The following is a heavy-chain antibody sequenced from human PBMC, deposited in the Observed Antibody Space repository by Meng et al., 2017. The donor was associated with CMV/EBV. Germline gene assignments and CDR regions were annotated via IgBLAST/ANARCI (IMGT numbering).Heavy chain of an antibody. D-gene: IGHD2-2*01. CDR1: GFTFSGSA. J-gene: IGHJ6*02. CDR3: TRASFSRYCSSTSCYHGMDV. V-gene: IGHV3-73*01. CDR2: IRSKANSYAT. Sequence: GGSLRLSCAASGFTFSGSAMHWVRQASGKGLEWVGRIRSKANSYATAYAASVKGRFTISRDDSKNTAYLQMNSLKTEDTAVYYCTRASFSRYCSSTSCYHGMDVWGQGTTVTVSS.